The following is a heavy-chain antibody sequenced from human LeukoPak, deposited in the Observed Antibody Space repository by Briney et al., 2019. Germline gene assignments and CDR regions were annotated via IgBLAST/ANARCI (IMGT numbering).Heavy chain of an antibody. CDR3: ARGGSSYWGQSKYYFDY. CDR2: ISSSSSYI. CDR1: GFTFSSYR. V-gene: IGHV3-21*01. D-gene: IGHD7-27*01. Sequence: PGGSLRLSCAASGFTFSSYRMTWVRQAPGKGLEWVSSISSSSSYIYYADSVKGRFTISRDNAKNSLYLQMNSLRAEDTAVYYCARGGSSYWGQSKYYFDYWGQGTLVTVSS. J-gene: IGHJ4*02.